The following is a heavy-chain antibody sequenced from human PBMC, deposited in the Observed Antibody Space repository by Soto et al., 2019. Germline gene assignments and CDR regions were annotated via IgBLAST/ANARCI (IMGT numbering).Heavy chain of an antibody. V-gene: IGHV3-15*01. Sequence: EVQLVESGGGLVKPGGSLRLSCAASGFTFSNAWMSWVRQAPGKGLEWVGRIKRTSDGGTTDYAAHLKGRFSISRNDSKAKLYLQMNSLKTEDTDVYYCTTGTNTIIRVDYWGQGTLVTVSS. D-gene: IGHD3-10*01. J-gene: IGHJ4*02. CDR3: TTGTNTIIRVDY. CDR2: IKRTSDGGTT. CDR1: GFTFSNAW.